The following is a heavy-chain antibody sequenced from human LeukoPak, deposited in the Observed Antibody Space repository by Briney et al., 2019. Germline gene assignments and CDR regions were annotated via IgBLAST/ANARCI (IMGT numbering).Heavy chain of an antibody. CDR1: GYTFTSYG. J-gene: IGHJ4*02. CDR2: ISAYNGNT. D-gene: IGHD3-22*01. V-gene: IGHV1-18*01. CDR3: AGDGITMIVVARMQGDY. Sequence: ASVKVSCKASGYTFTSYGISWVRQAPGQGLEWMGWISAYNGNTNYAQKLQGRVTMTTDTSTSTAYMELRSLRSDDNAVYFCAGDGITMIVVARMQGDYWGQGTLVTVSS.